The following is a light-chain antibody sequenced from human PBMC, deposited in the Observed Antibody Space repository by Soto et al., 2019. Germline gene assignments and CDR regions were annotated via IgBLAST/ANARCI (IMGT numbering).Light chain of an antibody. J-gene: IGLJ1*01. CDR3: ISYTGSSTSYV. CDR1: SGEVGGYNH. V-gene: IGLV2-14*01. Sequence: SALTQPASVSGSPGQSITISCAGTSGEVGGYNHVAWYQQHPGKAPKLMIYEVSKRPSGVSNRFSGSKSDNTASLNISGLQAEDEADYYCISYTGSSTSYVFGTGTKVTVL. CDR2: EVS.